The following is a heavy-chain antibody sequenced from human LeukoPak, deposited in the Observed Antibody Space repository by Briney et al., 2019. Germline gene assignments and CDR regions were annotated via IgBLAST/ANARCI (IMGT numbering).Heavy chain of an antibody. D-gene: IGHD5-18*01. CDR3: ARPLVGTARID. V-gene: IGHV4-39*01. CDR1: GDSMSSSTYC. CDR2: IFYGGRT. J-gene: IGHJ4*02. Sequence: SETLSLTCTVSGDSMSSSTYCWAWIRQPPGKGLEWIGSIFYGGRTYYNPSLKSRFTISTDTSKNQFSLKLTSVTAADTAVYYCARPLVGTARIDWGQGTLVTVSS.